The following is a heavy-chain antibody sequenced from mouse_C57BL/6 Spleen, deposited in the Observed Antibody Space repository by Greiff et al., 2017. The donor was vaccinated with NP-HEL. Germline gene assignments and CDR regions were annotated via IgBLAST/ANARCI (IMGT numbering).Heavy chain of an antibody. Sequence: QVQLQQPGAELVKPGASVKLSCKASGYTFTSYWMHWVKQRPGQGLEWIGMIHPNSGSTNYNEKFKSKATLTVDKSSSTAYMQLSSLTSEDSAVYYCARSNWDEEGYFDVWGTGTTVTVSS. CDR3: ARSNWDEEGYFDV. CDR1: GYTFTSYW. CDR2: IHPNSGST. D-gene: IGHD4-1*01. V-gene: IGHV1-64*01. J-gene: IGHJ1*03.